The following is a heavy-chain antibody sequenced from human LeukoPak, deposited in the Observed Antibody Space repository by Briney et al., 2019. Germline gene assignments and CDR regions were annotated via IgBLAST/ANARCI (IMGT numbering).Heavy chain of an antibody. D-gene: IGHD1-26*01. CDR3: ASLLGSGSDFDY. Sequence: SETLSLTCTVSGGSISAHFWSWLRQPPGEGLEWIGYIYYTGSTNYNPSLKSRVIISVDTSKNQLSLKLGSVTAADTAVYYCASLLGSGSDFDYWGQGTLVTVSS. V-gene: IGHV4-59*11. CDR2: IYYTGST. CDR1: GGSISAHF. J-gene: IGHJ4*02.